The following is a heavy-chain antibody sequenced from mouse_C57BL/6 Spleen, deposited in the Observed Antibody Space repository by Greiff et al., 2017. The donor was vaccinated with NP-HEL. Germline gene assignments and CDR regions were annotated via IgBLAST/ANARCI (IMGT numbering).Heavy chain of an antibody. D-gene: IGHD1-1*01. CDR2: IDPENGDT. Sequence: VQLKQSGAELVRPGASVKLSCTASGFNIKDDYMHWVKQRPEQGLEWIGWIDPENGDTEYASKFQGKATITADTSSNTAYLQLSSLTSEDTAVYYCTTSHGSSHWYFDVWGTGTTVTVSS. CDR3: TTSHGSSHWYFDV. V-gene: IGHV14-4*01. CDR1: GFNIKDDY. J-gene: IGHJ1*03.